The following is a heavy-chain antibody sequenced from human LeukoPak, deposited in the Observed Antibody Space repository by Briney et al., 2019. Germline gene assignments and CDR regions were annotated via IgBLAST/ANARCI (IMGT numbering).Heavy chain of an antibody. CDR1: GFTFSSYG. CDR3: AKDREYDIREIDY. Sequence: GGSLRLSCAASGFTFSSYGMHWVRQAPGKGLEWVAVISYDGSNKYYADSVKGRFTISRDNPKNTLYLQMNSLRAEDTAVYYCAKDREYDIREIDYWGQGTLVTVSS. D-gene: IGHD3-10*01. CDR2: ISYDGSNK. V-gene: IGHV3-30*18. J-gene: IGHJ4*02.